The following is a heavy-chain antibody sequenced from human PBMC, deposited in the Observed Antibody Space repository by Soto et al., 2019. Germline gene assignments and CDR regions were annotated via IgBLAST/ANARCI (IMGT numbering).Heavy chain of an antibody. D-gene: IGHD6-13*01. J-gene: IGHJ3*02. V-gene: IGHV3-66*01. CDR3: ADSSSWSSGAFDI. Sequence: GGSLRLSCAASGFPVSSNYMSWVRQAPGKGLEWVSVIYSGGSTYYADSVKGRFTISRDNSKNTLYLQMNSLRAEDTAVYYCADSSSWSSGAFDIWGQGTMVTVSS. CDR1: GFPVSSNY. CDR2: IYSGGST.